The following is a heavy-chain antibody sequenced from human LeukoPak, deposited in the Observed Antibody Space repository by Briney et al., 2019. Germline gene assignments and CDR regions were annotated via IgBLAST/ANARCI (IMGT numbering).Heavy chain of an antibody. CDR1: GFTFSSYG. Sequence: GGSLRLSCAASGFTFSSYGLHWVRQAPGKGLEWVAVISYDGSNKYYADSVKGRFTISRDNSKNTLYLQMNSLRAEDTAVYYCAKAANFGPPSNWFDPWGQGTLVTVSS. CDR2: ISYDGSNK. J-gene: IGHJ5*02. CDR3: AKAANFGPPSNWFDP. D-gene: IGHD3-10*01. V-gene: IGHV3-30*18.